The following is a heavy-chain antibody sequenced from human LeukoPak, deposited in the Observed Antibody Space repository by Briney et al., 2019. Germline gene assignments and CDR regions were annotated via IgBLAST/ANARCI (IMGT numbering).Heavy chain of an antibody. CDR3: ARGERRTVVVVAATFRY. D-gene: IGHD2-15*01. CDR2: ISYDGSNK. J-gene: IGHJ4*02. Sequence: GGSLRLSCAASGFTFSSYAMHWVRQAPGKGLEWVAVISYDGSNKYYADSVKGRFTISRDNSKNTLYLQMNSLRAEDTAVYYCARGERRTVVVVAATFRYWGQGTLVTVSS. CDR1: GFTFSSYA. V-gene: IGHV3-30*04.